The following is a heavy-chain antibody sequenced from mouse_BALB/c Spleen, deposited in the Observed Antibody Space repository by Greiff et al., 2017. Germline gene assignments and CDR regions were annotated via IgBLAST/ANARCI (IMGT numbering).Heavy chain of an antibody. CDR3: ARDYRYLYYFDY. J-gene: IGHJ2*01. V-gene: IGHV5-6*02. CDR2: ISSGGSYT. Sequence: KLMESGGDLVKPGGSLKLSCAASGFTFSSYSMSWVRQTPDKRLEWVATISSGGSYTYYPDSVKGRFTISRDNAKNTLYLQMSSLKSEDTAMYYCARDYRYLYYFDYWGQGTTLTVSS. CDR1: GFTFSSYS. D-gene: IGHD2-14*01.